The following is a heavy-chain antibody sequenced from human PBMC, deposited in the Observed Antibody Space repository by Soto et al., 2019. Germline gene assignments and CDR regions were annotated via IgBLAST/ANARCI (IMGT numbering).Heavy chain of an antibody. CDR3: ARSGYSSSWYVVHYYYGIDV. CDR1: GYTFTGYY. CDR2: INPNSGGT. J-gene: IGHJ6*02. D-gene: IGHD6-13*01. Sequence: ASVKVSCKASGYTFTGYYMHWVRQAPGQGLEWMGWINPNSGGTNYAQKFQGWVTMTRDTSISTAYMELSRLRSDDTAVYYCARSGYSSSWYVVHYYYGIDVWGQGTTVTVSS. V-gene: IGHV1-2*04.